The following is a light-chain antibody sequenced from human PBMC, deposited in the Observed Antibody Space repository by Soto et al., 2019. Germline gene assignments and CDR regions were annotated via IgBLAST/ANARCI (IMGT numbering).Light chain of an antibody. Sequence: DIQMTQYPSSLSASVGDRVTITCRASQDITNELGWYQQKPWKAPKRLIYYASNLQSGVPSRFSGSGFGTEFTLTISSLQPEDIATYYCLQHENYPWPFGQGTKVAIK. J-gene: IGKJ1*01. CDR2: YAS. CDR1: QDITNE. V-gene: IGKV1-17*01. CDR3: LQHENYPWP.